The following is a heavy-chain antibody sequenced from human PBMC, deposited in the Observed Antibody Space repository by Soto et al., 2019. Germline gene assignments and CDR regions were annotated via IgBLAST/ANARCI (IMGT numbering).Heavy chain of an antibody. V-gene: IGHV4-59*01. J-gene: IGHJ6*02. CDR3: ARDGEKLAVADNYYYYGMDV. D-gene: IGHD6-19*01. CDR1: GGSISSYY. CDR2: IYYSGST. Sequence: SETLSLTCTVSGGSISSYYWSWIRQPPGKGLEWIGYIYYSGSTNYNPSLKSRVTISVDTSKNQFSLKLSSVTAADTAVYYCARDGEKLAVADNYYYYGMDVWGQGTTVTAP.